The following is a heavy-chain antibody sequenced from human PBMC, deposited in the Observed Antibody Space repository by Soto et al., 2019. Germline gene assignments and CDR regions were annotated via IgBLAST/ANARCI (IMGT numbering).Heavy chain of an antibody. CDR3: AKDRRYYYDSSGYSDY. J-gene: IGHJ4*02. CDR1: GFTFSSYA. V-gene: IGHV3-23*01. D-gene: IGHD3-22*01. Sequence: PGGSLRLSCAASGFTFSSYAMSWVRQAPGKGLEWVSAISGSGGSTYYADSVKGRFTISRDNSKNTLYLQMNSPRAEDTAVYYCAKDRRYYYDSSGYSDYWGQGTLVTVSS. CDR2: ISGSGGST.